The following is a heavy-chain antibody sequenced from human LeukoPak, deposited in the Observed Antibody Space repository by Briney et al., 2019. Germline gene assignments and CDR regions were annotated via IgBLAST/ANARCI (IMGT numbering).Heavy chain of an antibody. D-gene: IGHD3-10*01. CDR3: ARGLTITMVRGAPYYMDV. Sequence: GSSVKVSCKASGGTFSSYAISWVRQAPGQGLEWMGGIIPIFGTANYAQKFQGRVTITADKSTSTAYMELSSLRSEDTAVYYCARGLTITMVRGAPYYMDVWGKGTTVTVSS. CDR1: GGTFSSYA. J-gene: IGHJ6*03. CDR2: IIPIFGTA. V-gene: IGHV1-69*06.